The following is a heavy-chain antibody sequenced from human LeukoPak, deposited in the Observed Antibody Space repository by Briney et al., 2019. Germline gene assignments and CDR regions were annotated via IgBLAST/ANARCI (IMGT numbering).Heavy chain of an antibody. CDR2: IRSKANSYAT. CDR1: GFTFSGSA. CDR3: ARGGWLGKPQRVDY. Sequence: GGSLRLSCAASGFTFSGSAMHWVRQASGKGLEWVGRIRSKANSYATAYAASVKGRFTISRDDSKNTAYLQMNSLRAEDTAVYYCARGGWLGKPQRVDYWGQGTLITVSS. J-gene: IGHJ4*02. V-gene: IGHV3-73*01. D-gene: IGHD6-19*01.